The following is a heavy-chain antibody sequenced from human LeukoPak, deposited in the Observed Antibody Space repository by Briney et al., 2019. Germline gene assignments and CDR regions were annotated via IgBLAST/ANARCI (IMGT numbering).Heavy chain of an antibody. V-gene: IGHV3-7*01. D-gene: IGHD3-3*01. CDR1: GFTVSSKY. CDR2: IKQDGSEK. Sequence: GGSLRLSCAVSGFTVSSKYMSWVRQAPGKGLEWVANIKQDGSEKYYVDSVRGRVTISRDNAENSLFLQMNRLRVEDTAVYYCTRDFGRSSYYFDFWGQGTLVTVSS. CDR3: TRDFGRSSYYFDF. J-gene: IGHJ4*02.